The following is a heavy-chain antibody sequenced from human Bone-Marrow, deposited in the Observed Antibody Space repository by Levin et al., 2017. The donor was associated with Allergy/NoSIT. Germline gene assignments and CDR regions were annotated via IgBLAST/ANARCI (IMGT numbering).Heavy chain of an antibody. CDR1: GFTFSNYW. CDR3: ARATRGSSTSET. J-gene: IGHJ5*02. CDR2: IKHDGGEE. D-gene: IGHD6-13*01. V-gene: IGHV3-7*01. Sequence: QHGESLKISCAASGFTFSNYWMGWVRQAPGKGLECVANIKHDGGEEYYVDSVKGRFTISRDNAKNSLYLQMNSLRAEDTAVYYCARATRGSSTSETWGQGTLVTVSS.